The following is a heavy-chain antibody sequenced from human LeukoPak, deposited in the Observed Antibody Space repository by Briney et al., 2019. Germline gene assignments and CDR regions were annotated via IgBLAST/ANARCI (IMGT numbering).Heavy chain of an antibody. V-gene: IGHV4-34*01. Sequence: SETLSLTCAVYGGSFSGYYWTWIRQPPGKGLEWIGEINHSGSTNYNPSLKSRVTISVDTSKNQFSLKLSSVTAADTAVYYCARETSQKGAHYMDVWGKGTTITISS. CDR1: GGSFSGYY. D-gene: IGHD3-16*01. CDR2: INHSGST. J-gene: IGHJ6*03. CDR3: ARETSQKGAHYMDV.